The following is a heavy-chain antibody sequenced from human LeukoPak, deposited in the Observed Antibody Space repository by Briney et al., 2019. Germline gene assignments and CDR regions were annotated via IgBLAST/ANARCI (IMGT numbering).Heavy chain of an antibody. V-gene: IGHV4-34*01. CDR2: ISHSGST. Sequence: SETLSLTCAVYGGSFSGYYWSWIRQPPGKGLEWIGEISHSGSTNYNPSLKSRVTISVDTSKNQFSLKLSSVTAADTAVYYCARGGRMYYYDSSGYSYWGQGTLVTVSS. D-gene: IGHD3-22*01. J-gene: IGHJ4*02. CDR1: GGSFSGYY. CDR3: ARGGRMYYYDSSGYSY.